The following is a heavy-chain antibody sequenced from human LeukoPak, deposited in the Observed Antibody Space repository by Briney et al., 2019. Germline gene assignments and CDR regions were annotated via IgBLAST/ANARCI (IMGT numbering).Heavy chain of an antibody. D-gene: IGHD5-24*01. CDR2: INHSGST. CDR3: ARTIEMATISYFDY. V-gene: IGHV4-34*01. Sequence: PSETLSLTCAVYGGPLIDFYWSWIRQSPGKGLEWIGEINHSGSTNYNPPLKSRVTISVDTSKNQFSLKLSSVTAADTAVYYCARTIEMATISYFDYWGQGTLVTVSS. J-gene: IGHJ4*02. CDR1: GGPLIDFY.